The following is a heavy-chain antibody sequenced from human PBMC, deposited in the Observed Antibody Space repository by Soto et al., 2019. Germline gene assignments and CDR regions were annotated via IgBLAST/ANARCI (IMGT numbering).Heavy chain of an antibody. V-gene: IGHV2-5*01. D-gene: IGHD6-6*01. J-gene: IGHJ3*02. CDR1: GFSLSTSGWG. Sequence: SAPTLVNPTQTLTLTCSFSGFSLSTSGWGVGWIRQSPGKALEWLALIYWSGDEHYRPSLKSRLSIIKDTSKNHVVLIMTDMDPVDTATYYCARGLATLPVFAFDIWGQGTMVTVSS. CDR2: IYWSGDE. CDR3: ARGLATLPVFAFDI.